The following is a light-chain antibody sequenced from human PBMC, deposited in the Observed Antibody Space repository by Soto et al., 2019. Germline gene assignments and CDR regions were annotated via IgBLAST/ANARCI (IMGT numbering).Light chain of an antibody. CDR2: KAS. J-gene: IGKJ4*01. V-gene: IGKV1-5*03. CDR1: QTISSW. CDR3: LQYDNYPLT. Sequence: DIQMTQSPSTLSGSVGDRVTITFRASQTISSWLAWYQQKPGKAPKLLIYKASTLKSGVPSTFSGSGSGTEFSLTVSSLQPDDFATYYCLQYDNYPLTFGGGTKVDI.